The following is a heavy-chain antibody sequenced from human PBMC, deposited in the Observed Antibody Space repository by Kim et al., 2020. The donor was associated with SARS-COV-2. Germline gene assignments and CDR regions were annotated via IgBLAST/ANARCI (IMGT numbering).Heavy chain of an antibody. CDR3: ARDLFSSSWQGY. CDR1: GFTFSSYA. D-gene: IGHD6-13*01. Sequence: GGSLRLSCAAPGFTFSSYAMHWVRQAPGKGLEWVAVISYDGSNKYYADSVKGRFTISRDNSKNTLYLQMNSLRAEDTAVYYCARDLFSSSWQGYWGQGTLVTVSS. CDR2: ISYDGSNK. V-gene: IGHV3-30-3*01. J-gene: IGHJ4*02.